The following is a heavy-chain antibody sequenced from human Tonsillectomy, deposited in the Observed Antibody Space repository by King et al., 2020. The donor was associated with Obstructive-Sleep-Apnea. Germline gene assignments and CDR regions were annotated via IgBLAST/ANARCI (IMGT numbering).Heavy chain of an antibody. J-gene: IGHJ1*01. CDR3: ARVLIREGTNTFTEYFQH. Sequence: QLQESGPGLVKPSETLSLTCTVSGGSISSSSYYWGWIRQPPGKGLEWIGSIYYSGSTYYNPSLKSGVTISVDTSKNQFSLKLNSVTAADTAVYYCARVLIREGTNTFTEYFQHWGQGTLVTVSS. CDR2: IYYSGST. V-gene: IGHV4-39*07. CDR1: GGSISSSSYY.